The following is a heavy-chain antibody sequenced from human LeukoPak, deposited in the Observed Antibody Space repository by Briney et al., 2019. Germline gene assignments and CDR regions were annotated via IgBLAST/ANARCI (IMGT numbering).Heavy chain of an antibody. Sequence: ASVKVSCKASGGTFSSYAISWVRQAPGQGLEWMGGIIHIFGTANYAQKFQGRVTITTDESTSTAYMELSSLRSEDTAVYYCARVVGYCGSTGCYGMDVWGKGTTVTVSS. CDR3: ARVVGYCGSTGCYGMDV. CDR2: IIHIFGTA. CDR1: GGTFSSYA. J-gene: IGHJ6*04. D-gene: IGHD2-2*01. V-gene: IGHV1-69*05.